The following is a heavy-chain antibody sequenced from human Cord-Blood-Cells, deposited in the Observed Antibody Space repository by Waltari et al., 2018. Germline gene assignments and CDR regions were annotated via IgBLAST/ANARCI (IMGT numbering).Heavy chain of an antibody. V-gene: IGHV3-48*02. CDR2: ISSSSSSTI. CDR3: ARDLGYDSSHSYFDY. CDR1: GFTFSSYS. J-gene: IGHJ4*02. D-gene: IGHD3-22*01. Sequence: EVQLVESGGGLVQPGGSLRLSCAASGFTFSSYSMNWVRQAPGKGLEWVSYISSSSSSTIYYADSVKGRFTIARDNAKNSLYLQMNSLRDEDTAVYYCARDLGYDSSHSYFDYWGQGTLVTVSS.